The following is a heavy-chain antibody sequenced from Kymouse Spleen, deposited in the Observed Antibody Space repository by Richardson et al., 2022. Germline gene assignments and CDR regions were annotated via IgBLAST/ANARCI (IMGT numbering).Heavy chain of an antibody. CDR2: IWYDGSNK. Sequence: QVQLVESGGGVVQPGRSLRLSCAASGFTFSSYGMHWVRQAPGKGLEWVAVIWYDGSNKYYADSVKGRFTISRDNSKNTLYLQMNSLRAEDTAVYYCARDPPWSSSSYYGMDVWGQGTTVTVSS. J-gene: IGHJ6*02. CDR3: ARDPPWSSSSYYGMDV. CDR1: GFTFSSYG. D-gene: IGHD6-6*01. V-gene: IGHV3-33*01.